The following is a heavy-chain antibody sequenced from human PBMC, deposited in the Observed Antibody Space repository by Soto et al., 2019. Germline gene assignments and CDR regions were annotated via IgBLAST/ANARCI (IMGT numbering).Heavy chain of an antibody. D-gene: IGHD4-17*01. CDR2: ISYSGST. Sequence: SETLSLTCTVSGASLSTYYLIWIRPPPGKGLEWIGYISYSGSTNYNPSLRSRVTISVDTSKNQFSLKLSSVTAADTAVYYCAREMTTVTIFDYWGQGTLVTVSS. V-gene: IGHV4-59*01. J-gene: IGHJ4*02. CDR3: AREMTTVTIFDY. CDR1: GASLSTYY.